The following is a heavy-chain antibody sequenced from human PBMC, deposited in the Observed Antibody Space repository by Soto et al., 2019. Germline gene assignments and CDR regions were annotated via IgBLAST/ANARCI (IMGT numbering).Heavy chain of an antibody. V-gene: IGHV1-69*13. CDR2: IIPIFGTA. Sequence: SGKVSCKASGGTFRSYAISWVRQAPGQGLEWMGGIIPIFGTANYAQKFQGRVTITADESTSTAYMELSSLRSEDTAVYYCARATWRHLAVDQDEYLSPSYWGQGSRVTVSS. D-gene: IGHD5-18*01. CDR3: ARATWRHLAVDQDEYLSPSY. CDR1: GGTFRSYA. J-gene: IGHJ1*01.